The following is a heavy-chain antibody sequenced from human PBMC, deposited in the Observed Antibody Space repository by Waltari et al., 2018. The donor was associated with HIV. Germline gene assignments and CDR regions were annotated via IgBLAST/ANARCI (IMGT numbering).Heavy chain of an antibody. J-gene: IGHJ4*02. CDR3: ARDRYDYYDPSGLITVGYFDF. V-gene: IGHV3-48*01. CDR1: GLIFSTYS. D-gene: IGHD3-22*01. Sequence: EVQLVESGGGLVQPGGSLRLSCAASGLIFSTYSMNWVRQAPGKGLEWVSYISSSISIAYYADSVKGRFTISRDNAKNSLYLQMNSLRAEDTAVYYCARDRYDYYDPSGLITVGYFDFWGQGTLVTVSS. CDR2: ISSSISIA.